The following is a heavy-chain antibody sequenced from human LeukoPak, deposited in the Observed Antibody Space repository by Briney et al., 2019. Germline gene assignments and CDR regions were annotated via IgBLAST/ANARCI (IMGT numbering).Heavy chain of an antibody. CDR3: ARDWFTRLGELSPDRAFDY. V-gene: IGHV3-20*04. D-gene: IGHD3-16*02. CDR2: INWNGGST. CDR1: GFTFDDYG. Sequence: GGSLILSCADSGFTFDDYGMSWVRQAPGKGLEWVSGINWNGGSTGYADSVKGRFTISRDNAKNSLYLQMNSLRAEDTALYYCARDWFTRLGELSPDRAFDYWGQGTLVTVSS. J-gene: IGHJ4*02.